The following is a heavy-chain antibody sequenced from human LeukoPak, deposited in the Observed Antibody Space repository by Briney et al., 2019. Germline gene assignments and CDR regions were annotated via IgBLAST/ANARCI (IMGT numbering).Heavy chain of an antibody. Sequence: KPGGSLRLSCAASGFTFSSYSMNWVRQAPGKGPEWVAHINSADNVEYYTDSVRGRFTMSRDNAKDLLYLQMNSLRDEDTAVYYCARDTVNGPFVISLDLWGQGVLVTVSS. CDR3: ARDTVNGPFVISLDL. CDR1: GFTFSSYS. CDR2: INSADNVE. V-gene: IGHV3-21*06. D-gene: IGHD2-8*01. J-gene: IGHJ5*02.